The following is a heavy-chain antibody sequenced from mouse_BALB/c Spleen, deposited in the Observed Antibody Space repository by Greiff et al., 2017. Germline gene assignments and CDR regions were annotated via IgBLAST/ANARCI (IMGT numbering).Heavy chain of an antibody. Sequence: EVKLMESGGGLVKPGGSLKLSCAASGFTFSDYYMYWVRQTPEKRLEWVATISDGGSYTYYPDSVKGRFTISRDNAKNNLYLQMSSLKSEDTAMYYCARDRTARGTRFAYWGQGTLVTVSA. CDR2: ISDGGSYT. D-gene: IGHD3-2*01. CDR1: GFTFSDYY. V-gene: IGHV5-4*02. CDR3: ARDRTARGTRFAY. J-gene: IGHJ3*01.